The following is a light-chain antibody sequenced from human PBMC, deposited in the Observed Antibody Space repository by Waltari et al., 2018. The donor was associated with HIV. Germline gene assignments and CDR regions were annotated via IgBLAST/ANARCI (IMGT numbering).Light chain of an antibody. J-gene: IGLJ2*01. CDR2: SNN. CDR3: AAWDDSLNGPV. CDR1: SSNIGSHP. V-gene: IGLV1-44*01. Sequence: QSVLPQPPSASGTPGQRVTISCSGSSSNIGSHPVNWYQQLPGTAPKLLIYSNNQRPSGVPDRFSGSKSGTSTSLAISGLQSEDEADYYCAAWDDSLNGPVFGGGTKLTVL.